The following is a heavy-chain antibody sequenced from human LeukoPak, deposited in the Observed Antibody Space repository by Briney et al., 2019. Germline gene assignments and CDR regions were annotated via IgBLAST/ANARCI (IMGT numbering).Heavy chain of an antibody. CDR2: ISWDGGST. Sequence: GGSLRLSCAASGFTFDDYTMHWVRQAPGKGLEWVSLISWDGGSTYYADSVKGRFTISRDNSKNSLYLQMNSLRTEDTAVYYCAKEEYYDSSGYYSNWFDPWGQGTLVTVSS. CDR3: AKEEYYDSSGYYSNWFDP. CDR1: GFTFDDYT. D-gene: IGHD3-22*01. J-gene: IGHJ5*02. V-gene: IGHV3-43*01.